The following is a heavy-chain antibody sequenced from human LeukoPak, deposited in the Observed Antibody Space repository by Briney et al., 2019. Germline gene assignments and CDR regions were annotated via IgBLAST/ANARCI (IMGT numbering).Heavy chain of an antibody. CDR2: IIPIFGTA. J-gene: IGHJ4*02. D-gene: IGHD2-2*01. CDR3: ASTSTSPIFDY. CDR1: GGTFSSYA. V-gene: IGHV1-69*05. Sequence: ASVKVSCKASGGTFSSYAISWVRQAPGQGLEWLGGIIPIFGTANYAQKFQGRVTITTDESTSTAYMELSSLRSEDTAVYYCASTSTSPIFDYWGQGTLVTVSS.